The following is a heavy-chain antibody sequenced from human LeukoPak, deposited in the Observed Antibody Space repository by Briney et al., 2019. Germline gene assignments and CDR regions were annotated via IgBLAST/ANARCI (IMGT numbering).Heavy chain of an antibody. V-gene: IGHV1-2*06. D-gene: IGHD5-18*01. Sequence: ASVKVSCKASGYTFTDYYIHWVRQAPGQGLEWMGRINPNSGGTNYAQKFQGRVIMTRDTSISTAYMELSRLRFDDTAVFYCARDYSRGHSYGADYWGQGTLVTASS. J-gene: IGHJ4*02. CDR2: INPNSGGT. CDR1: GYTFTDYY. CDR3: ARDYSRGHSYGADY.